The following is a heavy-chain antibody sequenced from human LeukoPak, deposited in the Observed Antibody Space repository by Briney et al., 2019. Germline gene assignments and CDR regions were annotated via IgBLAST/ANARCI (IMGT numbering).Heavy chain of an antibody. CDR1: GYSISSGYY. J-gene: IGHJ3*02. Sequence: SETLSLTCAVSGYSISSGYYWGWIRQPPGKGLEWIGSIYHSGSTYYNPSLKSRVTISVDTSKNQFSLKLSSVTAADTAVYYCASSLTKPTDRAFDILGQGTMVTVSS. CDR2: IYHSGST. V-gene: IGHV4-38-2*01. CDR3: ASSLTKPTDRAFDI. D-gene: IGHD4-11*01.